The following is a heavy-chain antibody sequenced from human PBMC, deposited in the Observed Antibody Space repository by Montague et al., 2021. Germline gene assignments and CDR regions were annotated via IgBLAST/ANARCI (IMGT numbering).Heavy chain of an antibody. D-gene: IGHD3-10*01. CDR1: GFTFSSYS. J-gene: IGHJ4*02. CDR2: IRGSRTTI. Sequence: SLRLSCAASGFTFSSYSMTWVRQAPGKGLEWLSYIRGSRTTIYYADSVKGRFTISRDNANNLLYLQMNSLRDEDTAVYYCTRDRYRGGFDYWGQGTLVIVSS. CDR3: TRDRYRGGFDY. V-gene: IGHV3-48*02.